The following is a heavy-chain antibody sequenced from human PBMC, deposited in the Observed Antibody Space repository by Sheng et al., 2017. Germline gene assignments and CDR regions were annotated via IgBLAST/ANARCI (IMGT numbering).Heavy chain of an antibody. CDR2: ISGSGGNT. Sequence: EVQLVESGGGLVQPGGSLRLSCVVSGFIFPNYAMTWVRQAPGKGLEWVSGISGSGGNTYYADSVKGRFTISRDNSENTLFLRMNSLRAEDTAVYYCAKGVWYSSSWYFDYWGQGTAGHRLL. D-gene: IGHD6-13*01. CDR1: GFIFPNYA. V-gene: IGHV3-23*04. J-gene: IGHJ4*02. CDR3: AKGVWYSSSWYFDY.